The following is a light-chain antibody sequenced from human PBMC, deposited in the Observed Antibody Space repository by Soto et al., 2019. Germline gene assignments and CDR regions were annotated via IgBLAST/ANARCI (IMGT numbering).Light chain of an antibody. CDR2: GTS. J-gene: IGKJ1*01. V-gene: IGKV3-20*01. Sequence: DIVLTQSTGTLSLSPGERATLSCRASQSISSSFLAWYQQRPGQAPRLLIHGTSTRATGIPDRFSGSGSGTDFTLTISRLQPEDFAVYYCQQYGSLPGTFGQGTKVDI. CDR1: QSISSSF. CDR3: QQYGSLPGT.